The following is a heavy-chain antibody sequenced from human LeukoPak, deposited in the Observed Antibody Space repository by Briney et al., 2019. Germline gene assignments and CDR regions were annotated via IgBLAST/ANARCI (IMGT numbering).Heavy chain of an antibody. V-gene: IGHV1-69*13. D-gene: IGHD3-9*01. CDR1: GYTFTSYD. J-gene: IGHJ6*03. CDR2: IIPIFGTA. CDR3: ARDVVDILTGYSNYYYMDV. Sequence: ASVKVSCKASGYTFTSYDINWVRQAPGQGLEWMGGIIPIFGTANYAQKLQGRVTITADESTSTAYMELSSLRSEDTAVYYCARDVVDILTGYSNYYYMDVWGKGTTVTISS.